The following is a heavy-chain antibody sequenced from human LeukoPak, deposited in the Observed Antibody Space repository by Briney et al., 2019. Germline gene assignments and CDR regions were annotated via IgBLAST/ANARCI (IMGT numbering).Heavy chain of an antibody. CDR1: GGSISSGGYS. V-gene: IGHV4-30-2*01. Sequence: PSQTLSLTCAVSGGSISSGGYSWRWIRQPPGTGLEWIEYIYHSGSTYYNPSLKSRVTISVDRSKNQFSLKLSSVTAADTAVYCCARVGYCSSTSCPFDYWGQGTLVTVSS. CDR3: ARVGYCSSTSCPFDY. D-gene: IGHD2-2*01. CDR2: IYHSGST. J-gene: IGHJ4*02.